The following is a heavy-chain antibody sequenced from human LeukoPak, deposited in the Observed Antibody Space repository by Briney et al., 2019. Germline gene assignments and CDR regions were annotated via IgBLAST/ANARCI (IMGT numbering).Heavy chain of an antibody. CDR1: GGTFSSYA. Sequence: SVKVSCKASGGTFSSYAISWVRQAPGQGLEWMGGIIPIFGTANYAQKFQGRVTITTDESTSTAYMELSSLRSEDTAVYYCALPGSIAAAGTDWFDPWGQGTLVTVSS. CDR2: IIPIFGTA. D-gene: IGHD6-13*01. V-gene: IGHV1-69*05. J-gene: IGHJ5*02. CDR3: ALPGSIAAAGTDWFDP.